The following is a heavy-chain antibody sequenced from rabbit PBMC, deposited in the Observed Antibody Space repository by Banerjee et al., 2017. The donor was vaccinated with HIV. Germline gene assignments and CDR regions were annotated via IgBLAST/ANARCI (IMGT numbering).Heavy chain of an antibody. V-gene: IGHV1S45*01. CDR2: IGGGSAGT. D-gene: IGHD2-1*01. CDR3: ARNYDL. J-gene: IGHJ4*01. Sequence: QEQLEESGGGLVQPEGSLTLTCTASGFSFSSSYYMHWVRQAPGKGLEWIACIGGGSAGTYYASWAKGRFTISKTSSTTVTLQMTSLTAADTATYFCARNYDLWGPGTLVTVS. CDR1: GFSFSSSYY.